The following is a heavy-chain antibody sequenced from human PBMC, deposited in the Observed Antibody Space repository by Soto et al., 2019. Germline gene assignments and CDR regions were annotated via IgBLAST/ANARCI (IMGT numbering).Heavy chain of an antibody. D-gene: IGHD3-22*01. V-gene: IGHV3-30*18. CDR3: GKYGDSSGYFAS. CDR2: ISYDGSNK. J-gene: IGHJ4*02. CDR1: GFTFSSYG. Sequence: QVQLVASGGGVVQPGRSLRLSCAASGFTFSSYGMHWVRQAPGKGLECVAVISYDGSNKYYADSVKGRFTISRDNSNNTQYLQMNSMRGEDTAVYYCGKYGDSSGYFASWGQGTLVTVSS.